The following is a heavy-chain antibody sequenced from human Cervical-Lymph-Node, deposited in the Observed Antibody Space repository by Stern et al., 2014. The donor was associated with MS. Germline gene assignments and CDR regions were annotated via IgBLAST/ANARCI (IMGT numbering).Heavy chain of an antibody. D-gene: IGHD3-10*01. CDR1: GDTFSTYA. Sequence: VQLVESGAEVKKPGSSVKVSCKASGDTFSTYAISWVRQAPGQGLGWMGGIIPRFGIANYAQKFRGRVTITADESTSTMYMKLSSLRSEDTAVYYCARTYYYGSGTYDYYYYHMDVWGQGTTVTVSS. CDR3: ARTYYYGSGTYDYYYYHMDV. CDR2: IIPRFGIA. V-gene: IGHV1-69*01. J-gene: IGHJ6*02.